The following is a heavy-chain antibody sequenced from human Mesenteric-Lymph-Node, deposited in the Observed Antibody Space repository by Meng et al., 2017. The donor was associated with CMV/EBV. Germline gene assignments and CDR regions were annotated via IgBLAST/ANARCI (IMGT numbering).Heavy chain of an antibody. J-gene: IGHJ5*02. CDR1: DSVGRSSPY. CDR2: IYYGGNT. CDR3: ARPHRGISAGSRFDP. D-gene: IGHD6-13*01. V-gene: IGHV4-39*01. Sequence: DSVGRSSPYWGWIRRPPGKGLEYIGSIYYGGNTYYNPSLKSQVTISVDTSKNQFFLKLSSVTAADTAVYYCARPHRGISAGSRFDPWGQGTLVTVSS.